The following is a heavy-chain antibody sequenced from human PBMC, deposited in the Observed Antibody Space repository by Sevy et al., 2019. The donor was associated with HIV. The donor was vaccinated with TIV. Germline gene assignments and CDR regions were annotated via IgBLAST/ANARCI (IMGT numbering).Heavy chain of an antibody. J-gene: IGHJ6*02. Sequence: GGSLRLSCAASGFTFGSYAMTWVRQAPGKGLEWVSNIYSDGRTYYADSVRGRFTISRDTSKNTVYLEMKSLRAEDTAVYYCTREDIVLGEDNYYGMDVWGHGTTVT. CDR1: GFTFGSYA. V-gene: IGHV3-53*01. CDR3: TREDIVLGEDNYYGMDV. D-gene: IGHD2-15*01. CDR2: IYSDGRT.